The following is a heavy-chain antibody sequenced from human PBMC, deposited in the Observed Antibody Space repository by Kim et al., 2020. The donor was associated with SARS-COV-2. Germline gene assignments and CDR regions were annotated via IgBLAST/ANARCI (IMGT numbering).Heavy chain of an antibody. Sequence: GGSLRLSCAASGFTFSNYAMSWFRQAPGKGLEWVSSISGGSATSYADSVKGRCTISRDNSRSTLYLQMNSLRAEDTAIYYCAKDGGYGSGSYYPDYWGQGALVTVSS. D-gene: IGHD3-10*01. CDR2: ISGGSAT. CDR3: AKDGGYGSGSYYPDY. CDR1: GFTFSNYA. J-gene: IGHJ4*02. V-gene: IGHV3-23*01.